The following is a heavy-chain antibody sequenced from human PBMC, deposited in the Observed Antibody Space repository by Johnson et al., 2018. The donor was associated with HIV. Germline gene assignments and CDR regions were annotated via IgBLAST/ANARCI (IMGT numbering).Heavy chain of an antibody. CDR3: ARDRCSSTSCIDAFDI. J-gene: IGHJ3*02. CDR1: GFTFDDYG. D-gene: IGHD2-2*01. CDR2: INWNGGST. V-gene: IGHV3-20*04. Sequence: VQLVESGGGLIQPGGSLRLSCAASGFTFDDYGVSWVRQAPGKGLEWVSGINWNGGSTGYADSVKGRFTISRDNAKNSLYLQMNSQRAEDTAVYYCARDRCSSTSCIDAFDIWGQGTMVTVSS.